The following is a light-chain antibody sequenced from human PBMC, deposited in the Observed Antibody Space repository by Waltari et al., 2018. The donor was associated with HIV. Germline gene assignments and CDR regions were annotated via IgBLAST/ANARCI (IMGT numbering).Light chain of an antibody. CDR1: TSDVGAYKY. Sequence: QSALTQPASVSGSPGQSITISCTGPTSDVGAYKYVSWYQPHPGKAPKPMIYEVSNRPSGVSNRFSGSKSGNTASLTISGLQAEDEADYFCSSYTSSSTLVFGSGTKVTVL. J-gene: IGLJ1*01. CDR2: EVS. CDR3: SSYTSSSTLV. V-gene: IGLV2-14*01.